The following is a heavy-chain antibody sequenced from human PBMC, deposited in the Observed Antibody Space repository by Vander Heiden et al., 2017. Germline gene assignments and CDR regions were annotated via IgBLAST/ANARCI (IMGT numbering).Heavy chain of an antibody. V-gene: IGHV4-39*01. CDR3: ARHITTSAIVANY. CDR2: IQNSGIT. CDR1: GGSISSGTYY. J-gene: IGHJ4*02. Sequence: QLQLQESGPGLVKPSETLTLTCSASGGSISSGTYYWGWIRQPPGKGLEWIGSIQNSGITHYNPSLMSRVTISVDTSKNQFSLNLSSVTAADTAIYYCARHITTSAIVANYWGQGTLVTVSS. D-gene: IGHD3-22*01.